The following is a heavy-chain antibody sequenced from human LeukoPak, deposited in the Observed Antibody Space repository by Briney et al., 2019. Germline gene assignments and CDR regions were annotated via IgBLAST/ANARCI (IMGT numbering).Heavy chain of an antibody. J-gene: IGHJ4*02. CDR2: IIPILGIA. D-gene: IGHD6-19*01. CDR1: GGTFSSYA. V-gene: IGHV1-69*04. Sequence: ASVTVSCTASGGTFSSYAISWVRQAPGQGLEWMGRIIPILGIANYAQKFQGRVTITADKSTSTAYMELSSLRSEDTAVYYCARDLPPFYYSGSSGWLDYWGQGTLVTVSS. CDR3: ARDLPPFYYSGSSGWLDY.